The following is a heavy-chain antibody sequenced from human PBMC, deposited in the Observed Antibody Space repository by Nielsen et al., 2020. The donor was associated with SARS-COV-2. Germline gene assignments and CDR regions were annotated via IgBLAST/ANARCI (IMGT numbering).Heavy chain of an antibody. D-gene: IGHD3-22*01. V-gene: IGHV1-69*02. CDR1: GYTFTSYT. CDR2: IIPILGIA. J-gene: IGHJ3*02. Sequence: SVKVSCKASGYTFTSYTISWVRQAPGQGLEWMGRIIPILGIANYAQKFQGRVTITADKSTSTAYMELSSLRSEDTAVYYCARPDYYDSSGYSIWGQGTMVTVSS. CDR3: ARPDYYDSSGYSI.